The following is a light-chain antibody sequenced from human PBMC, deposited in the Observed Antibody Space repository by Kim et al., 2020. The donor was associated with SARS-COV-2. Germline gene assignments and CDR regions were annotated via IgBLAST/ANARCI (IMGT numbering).Light chain of an antibody. CDR3: QQRSNWAIN. Sequence: EIVLTQSPATLSLSPGERATLSCRASQSVSSYLAWYQQKPGQAPRLLIYDASNRATGIPARFSGSGSGTDFTLTISSLEPEDFAVYYCQQRSNWAINFGQGTRLEIK. CDR1: QSVSSY. J-gene: IGKJ5*01. V-gene: IGKV3-11*01. CDR2: DAS.